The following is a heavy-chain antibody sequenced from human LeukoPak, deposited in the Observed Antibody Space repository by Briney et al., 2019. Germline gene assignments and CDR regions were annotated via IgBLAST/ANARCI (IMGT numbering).Heavy chain of an antibody. CDR1: GYTFTGYY. Sequence: ASVTVSLKCSGYTFTGYYMHWVRQAPGQGGEGMGWINPNSGGTNYAQKFQGSVTMTRDTSISTAYMELSRLRSDDTAVYYCARARYSGSYGWFDPWGQGTLVTVSS. V-gene: IGHV1-2*02. CDR3: ARARYSGSYGWFDP. J-gene: IGHJ5*02. CDR2: INPNSGGT. D-gene: IGHD1-26*01.